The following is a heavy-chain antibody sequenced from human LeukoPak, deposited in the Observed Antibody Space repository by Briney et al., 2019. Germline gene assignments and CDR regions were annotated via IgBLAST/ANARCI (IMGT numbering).Heavy chain of an antibody. CDR1: GGSFSDHY. CDR3: ARAFGNVRGDT. D-gene: IGHD3-10*01. CDR2: INHSGYT. V-gene: IGHV4-34*01. Sequence: PSETLSLTCAVYGGSFSDHYWSWIRQPPGKGLEWIGEINHSGYTNYNPSLKSRVTISADTSKKQISLNLSSVTAADTAVYYCARAFGNVRGDTWGQGSLVTVSS. J-gene: IGHJ5*02.